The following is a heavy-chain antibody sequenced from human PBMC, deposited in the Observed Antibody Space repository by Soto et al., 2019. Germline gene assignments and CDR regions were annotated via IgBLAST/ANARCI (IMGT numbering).Heavy chain of an antibody. Sequence: ASVKVSCKASGYTFTSYAMHWVRQAPGQRLEWMGWINAGNGNTKYSQKFQGRVTITRDTSASTAYMELSSLRSGDTAVYYCARSSEEGGYFDYWGQGTLVTVSS. V-gene: IGHV1-3*01. J-gene: IGHJ4*02. D-gene: IGHD3-16*01. CDR2: INAGNGNT. CDR1: GYTFTSYA. CDR3: ARSSEEGGYFDY.